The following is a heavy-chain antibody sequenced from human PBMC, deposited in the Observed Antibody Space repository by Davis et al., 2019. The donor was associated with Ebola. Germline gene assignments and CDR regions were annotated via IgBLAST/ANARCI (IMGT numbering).Heavy chain of an antibody. CDR3: AKVRSSGWFYSYGLDV. CDR2: IYYSGST. V-gene: IGHV4-59*01. Sequence: SETLSLTCTVSGGSISSYYWSWIRQPPGKGLEWIGYIYYSGSTNYNPSLKSRVTISVDTSKNQFSLKLSSVTAADTAVYYCAKVRSSGWFYSYGLDVWGKGTTVTVSS. J-gene: IGHJ6*04. CDR1: GGSISSYY. D-gene: IGHD6-19*01.